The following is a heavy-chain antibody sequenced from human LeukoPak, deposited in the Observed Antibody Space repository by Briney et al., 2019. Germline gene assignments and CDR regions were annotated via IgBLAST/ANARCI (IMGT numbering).Heavy chain of an antibody. CDR2: IYHSGST. CDR1: GGSISSGGYS. CDR3: ARDLYGMDV. Sequence: SETLSLTCAVSGGSISSGGYSWRWIRQPPGKGLEWIGYIYHSGSTYYNPSLKSRVTISVDRSKNQFSLKLSSVTAADTAVYYCARDLYGMDVWGQGTTVTVSS. J-gene: IGHJ6*02. V-gene: IGHV4-30-2*01.